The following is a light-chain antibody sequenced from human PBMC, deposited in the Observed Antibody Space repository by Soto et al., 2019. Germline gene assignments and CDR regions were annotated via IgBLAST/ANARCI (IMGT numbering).Light chain of an antibody. J-gene: IGKJ1*01. Sequence: EIVLTQSPATLSLSPGERATLSCRASQSVSSYLAWYQQKPGQVPRLLIYDASNRATGIPARFNGSGSGTAFPLTISSLEPEDFTVYSCQQRSGWPRTFGQGTQVEMK. CDR2: DAS. CDR3: QQRSGWPRT. CDR1: QSVSSY. V-gene: IGKV3-11*01.